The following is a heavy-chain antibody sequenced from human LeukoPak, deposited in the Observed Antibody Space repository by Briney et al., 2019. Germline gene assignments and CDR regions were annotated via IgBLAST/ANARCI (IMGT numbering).Heavy chain of an antibody. J-gene: IGHJ3*02. CDR2: ISYDGSNK. CDR1: GFTFSRYG. CDR3: AKGGYYDSSGYPDAFDI. D-gene: IGHD3-22*01. V-gene: IGHV3-30*18. Sequence: GRSLRLSCAASGFTFSRYGIHWVRQAPGKGLEWVAVISYDGSNKYYADSVKGRFTISRDNSKNTLYLQMNSLRAEDTAVYYCAKGGYYDSSGYPDAFDIWGQGTMVTVSS.